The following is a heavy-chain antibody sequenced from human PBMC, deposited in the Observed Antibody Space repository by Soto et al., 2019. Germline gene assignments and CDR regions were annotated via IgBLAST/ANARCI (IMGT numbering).Heavy chain of an antibody. CDR1: GFTFSSYG. CDR3: AMSVLDRGAES. D-gene: IGHD3-10*01. J-gene: IGHJ5*02. V-gene: IGHV3-33*01. Sequence: GGSLRLSCAASGFTFSSYGMHWVRQAPGKGLEWVAVIWYDGSNKYYADSVKGRFTIPRDNSKNTLSLQMNSLTGEDTAVYYCAMSVLDRGAESWGQGTLVTVSS. CDR2: IWYDGSNK.